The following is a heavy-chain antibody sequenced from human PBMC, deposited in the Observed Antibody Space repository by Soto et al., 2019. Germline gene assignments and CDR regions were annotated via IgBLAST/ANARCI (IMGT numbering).Heavy chain of an antibody. Sequence: QVQLQESGPGLLKPSETLSLTCTVSGGSXXSXXXIWVRQPPGKGLEWIGSVYYTGTTDYNPSLKSRVTISVDTSKTQFSLNLRSVTAADTAVYYCARDLAAVPRAFDYWGRGTLVTVSS. CDR2: VYYTGTT. D-gene: IGHD6-13*01. CDR1: GGSXXSXX. CDR3: ARDLAAVPRAFDY. V-gene: IGHV4-59*01. J-gene: IGHJ4*02.